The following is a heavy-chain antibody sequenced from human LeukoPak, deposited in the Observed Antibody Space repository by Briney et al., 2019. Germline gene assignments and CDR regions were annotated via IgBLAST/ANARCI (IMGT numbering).Heavy chain of an antibody. D-gene: IGHD4-23*01. CDR2: MHYTGST. V-gene: IGHV4-39*07. J-gene: IGHJ4*02. CDR1: GASISSASSY. CDR3: ARDYGGNSGLCDH. Sequence: SETLSLTCTVSGASISSASSYWAWVRQPPGKGLEWIASMHYTGSTYFNPSLKSRVTISVDTSKNQFSLKLSSVTAADTAVYYCARDYGGNSGLCDHWGQGTLVTVSS.